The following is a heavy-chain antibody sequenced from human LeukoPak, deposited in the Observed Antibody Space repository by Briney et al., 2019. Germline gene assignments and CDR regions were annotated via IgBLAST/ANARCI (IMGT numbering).Heavy chain of an antibody. CDR2: INPTSGGT. V-gene: IGHV1-2*02. CDR3: ARAGAGGESFDY. CDR1: GYTFSDNY. J-gene: IGHJ4*02. Sequence: RASVKVSCKASGYTFSDNYIHWVRQAPGQGLEGMGWINPTSGGTEYAPKFQGRVTMTRDTSITTTYMELSRLTSDDTAVYYCARAGAGGESFDYWGQGTLVTVSS. D-gene: IGHD2-21*01.